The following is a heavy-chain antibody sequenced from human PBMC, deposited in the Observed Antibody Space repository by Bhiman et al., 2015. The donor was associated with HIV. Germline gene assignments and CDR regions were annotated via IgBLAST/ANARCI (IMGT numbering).Heavy chain of an antibody. CDR2: IRSDGTNK. V-gene: IGHV3-30*02. Sequence: QVQLVESGGGVVQPGGSLRLSCAASGFTFSTYGMHWVRQAPGKGLEWVAFIRSDGTNKYYGDSVKGRFTMSRDNSKNTLDLQMNSLRPEDTAVYFCAKDLGESENEEWATDYYDFSIGYPGQDPRGVVGIFDIWGQGTMVTVSS. CDR1: GFTFSTYG. J-gene: IGHJ3*02. CDR3: AKDLGESENEEWATDYYDFSIGYPGQDPRGVVGIFDI. D-gene: IGHD3-3*01.